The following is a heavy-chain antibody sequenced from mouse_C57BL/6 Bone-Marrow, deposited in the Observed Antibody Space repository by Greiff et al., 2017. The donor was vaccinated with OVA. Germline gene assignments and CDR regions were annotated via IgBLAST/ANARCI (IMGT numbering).Heavy chain of an antibody. Sequence: EVQRVESGGGLVQPGESLKLSCESNEYEFPSHDMSWVRKTPEKRLELVAAINSDGGSTYYPDTMERRFIISRDNTEKTLYLQMSSLRSEDTALYYCAIYYYGSSRFAYWGQGTLVTVSA. CDR1: EYEFPSHD. CDR3: AIYYYGSSRFAY. V-gene: IGHV5-2*01. D-gene: IGHD1-1*01. CDR2: INSDGGST. J-gene: IGHJ3*01.